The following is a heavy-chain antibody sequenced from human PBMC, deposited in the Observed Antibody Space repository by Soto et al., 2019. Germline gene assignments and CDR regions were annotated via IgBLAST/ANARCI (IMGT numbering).Heavy chain of an antibody. D-gene: IGHD2-8*01. Sequence: SVTRSLTCIVSGGAISSGGYYWSWIRQHPGKGLEWIGYIYYSGSTYYNPSLNSRVTISVDTSKNQFSLKLSSVTAADTAVYYCASSGYCTNGVCHALLDPWGQGTLVTVS. J-gene: IGHJ5*02. V-gene: IGHV4-30-4*08. CDR2: IYYSGST. CDR1: GGAISSGGYY. CDR3: ASSGYCTNGVCHALLDP.